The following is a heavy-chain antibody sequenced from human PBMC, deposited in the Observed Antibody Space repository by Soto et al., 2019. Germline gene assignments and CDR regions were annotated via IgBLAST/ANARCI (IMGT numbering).Heavy chain of an antibody. Sequence: SVKVSCKASGGTFSSYTISWVRQAPGQGLEWMGRIIPILGIANYAQKFQGRVTITADKSTSTAYMELSSLRSEDTAVYYCARGEGIAAREYFQHWGQGTLVTVS. D-gene: IGHD6-6*01. V-gene: IGHV1-69*02. CDR1: GGTFSSYT. CDR2: IIPILGIA. J-gene: IGHJ1*01. CDR3: ARGEGIAAREYFQH.